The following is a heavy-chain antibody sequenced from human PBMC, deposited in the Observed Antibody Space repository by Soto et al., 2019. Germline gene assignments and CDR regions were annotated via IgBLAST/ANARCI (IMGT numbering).Heavy chain of an antibody. J-gene: IGHJ4*02. D-gene: IGHD2-8*01. Sequence: GGSLRLSCAASGFTFSSYAMSWVRQAPGKGLEWVSGISGSGSSTYYRDSVKGRFTISRDNAKNMLYLQMNSLRAEDTGLYFCVRDNARAADLFDSWGQGTVVTVSS. CDR1: GFTFSSYA. V-gene: IGHV3-23*01. CDR2: ISGSGSST. CDR3: VRDNARAADLFDS.